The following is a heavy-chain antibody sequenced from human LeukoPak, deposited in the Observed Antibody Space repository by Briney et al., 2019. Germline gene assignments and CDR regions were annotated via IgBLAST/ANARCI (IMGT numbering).Heavy chain of an antibody. CDR3: TKSSNYYYYYYMDV. Sequence: GGSLRLSCTASGFSFGDYAMSRFRQAPGKGLEWVGLIRGKAYGATTEYAASVKGRFTISRDDSKSIAYLQMNSLKTEDTAVYYCTKSSNYYYYYYMDVWGKGTTVTVSS. CDR2: IRGKAYGATT. CDR1: GFSFGDYA. J-gene: IGHJ6*03. V-gene: IGHV3-49*03.